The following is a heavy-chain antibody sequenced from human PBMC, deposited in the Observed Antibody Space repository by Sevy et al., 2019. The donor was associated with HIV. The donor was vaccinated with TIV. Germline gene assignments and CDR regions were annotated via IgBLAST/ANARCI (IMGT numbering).Heavy chain of an antibody. D-gene: IGHD1-1*01. Sequence: ASVKVSCKASGYSFTEFYMHWVRQAPGQGLEWMGIIKPNDDFIRYAQRFQGRITMPRDRSTRTVYMELSSLRSEDTAMYYCARDVSLGTTDGFYFDYWGQGTLVTVSS. CDR2: IKPNDDFI. CDR3: ARDVSLGTTDGFYFDY. J-gene: IGHJ4*02. V-gene: IGHV1-46*01. CDR1: GYSFTEFY.